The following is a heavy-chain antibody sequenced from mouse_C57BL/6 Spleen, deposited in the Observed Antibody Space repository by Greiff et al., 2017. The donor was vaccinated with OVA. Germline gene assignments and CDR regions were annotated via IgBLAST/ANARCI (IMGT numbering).Heavy chain of an antibody. J-gene: IGHJ2*01. D-gene: IGHD2-4*01. V-gene: IGHV2-2*01. CDR1: GFSLTSYG. Sequence: VQLQQSGPGLVQPSQSLSIPCTASGFSLTSYGVHWVRQSPGKGLEWLGVIWSGGSPDYNAAFISSLSISKDNSKSHVFYKMNSLQADDTAIYYCARYDYDGVHFDYWGQGTTLTVSS. CDR3: ARYDYDGVHFDY. CDR2: IWSGGSP.